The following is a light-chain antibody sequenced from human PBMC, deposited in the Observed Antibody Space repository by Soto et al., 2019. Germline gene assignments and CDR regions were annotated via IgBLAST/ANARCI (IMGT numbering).Light chain of an antibody. J-gene: IGKJ5*01. V-gene: IGKV3-20*01. CDR2: EAS. CDR3: QQYGRPPRAT. Sequence: EVVLTQSPATLCVSPGERATLSCRASQSVSNKLAWYQQKPGQAPRLLIYEASSRATGIPDRFSGGGSGTDFTLSISKVEPEDFAVYYCQQYGRPPRATFGQGTRLEI. CDR1: QSVSNK.